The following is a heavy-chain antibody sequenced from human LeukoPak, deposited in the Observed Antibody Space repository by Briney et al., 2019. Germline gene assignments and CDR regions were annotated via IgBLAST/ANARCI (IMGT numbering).Heavy chain of an antibody. Sequence: PGGSLRLSCAASGFTFSIYAMSSVRQAPGKGLEWVSGVSGSGGSTYYADSVKGRFTISRDNSKNTLYLQMNSLRAEDTAVYYCAKDLHIVATITGDWGQGTLVTVSS. D-gene: IGHD5-12*01. V-gene: IGHV3-23*01. CDR3: AKDLHIVATITGD. CDR2: VSGSGGST. CDR1: GFTFSIYA. J-gene: IGHJ4*02.